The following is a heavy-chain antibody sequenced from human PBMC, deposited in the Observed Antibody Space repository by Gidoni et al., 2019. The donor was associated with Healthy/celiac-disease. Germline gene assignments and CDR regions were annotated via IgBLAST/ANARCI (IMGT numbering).Heavy chain of an antibody. V-gene: IGHV4-39*07. CDR1: GGSISSSSYY. CDR3: ARAGCSSTSCYSWYYYYGMDV. Sequence: QLQLQESGPGLVKPSEPLSLTCTVSGGSISSSSYYWGWIRQPPGKGLAWIGSIYYSGSTYYNPSLKSRVTISVDTSKNQFSLKLSSVTAADTAVYYCARAGCSSTSCYSWYYYYGMDVWGQGTTVTVSS. J-gene: IGHJ6*02. CDR2: IYYSGST. D-gene: IGHD2-2*02.